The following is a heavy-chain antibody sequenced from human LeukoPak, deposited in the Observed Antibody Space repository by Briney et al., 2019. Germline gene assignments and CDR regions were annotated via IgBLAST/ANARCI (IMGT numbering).Heavy chain of an antibody. CDR3: AKGGFFYGDYDFDY. CDR1: GFTFDDYA. Sequence: AGRSLRLSCAASGFTFDDYAMHWVRQAPGKGLEWVSGISWNSGSIGYADSVKGRFTISRDNAKNSLYLQMNSLRAEDTAVYYCAKGGFFYGDYDFDYWGQGTLVTVSS. J-gene: IGHJ4*02. D-gene: IGHD4-17*01. CDR2: ISWNSGSI. V-gene: IGHV3-9*01.